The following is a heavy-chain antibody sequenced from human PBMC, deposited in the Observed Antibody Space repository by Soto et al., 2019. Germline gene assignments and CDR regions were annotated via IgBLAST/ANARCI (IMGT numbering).Heavy chain of an antibody. V-gene: IGHV1-18*01. J-gene: IGHJ5*02. CDR3: ARVVVVPAAIRGVNWFDP. CDR1: GYTFTSYG. Sequence: VKVSCKASGYTFTSYGISWVRQAPGQGLEWMGWISAYNGNTNYAQKLQGRVTMTTDTSTSTAYVELRSLRSDDTAVCYCARVVVVPAAIRGVNWFDPWGQGTLVTVSS. CDR2: ISAYNGNT. D-gene: IGHD2-2*02.